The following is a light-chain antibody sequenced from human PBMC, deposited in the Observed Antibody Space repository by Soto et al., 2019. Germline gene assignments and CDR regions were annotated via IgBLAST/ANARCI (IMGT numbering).Light chain of an antibody. Sequence: DIVLTQSPGTLSLSPGSRATLSCRSSQSVSRNFLAWYRQKPGQAPRLLIYGASNRATDTPDRFSGSGSGADFSLTISRLEPEDFTVYYCQHYGSSPRTFGQGTKV. V-gene: IGKV3-20*01. CDR2: GAS. J-gene: IGKJ1*01. CDR3: QHYGSSPRT. CDR1: QSVSRNF.